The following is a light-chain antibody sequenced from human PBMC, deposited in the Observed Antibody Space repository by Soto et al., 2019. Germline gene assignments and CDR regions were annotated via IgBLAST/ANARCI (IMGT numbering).Light chain of an antibody. CDR2: GAS. V-gene: IGKV3-20*01. Sequence: EIVLTQSPGTLSLSPGERATLSCRASQSLISTYLACYQQKPGQAPRVLIYGASSRATGIPDRFSGSGSGTDLTLTITSLEPEDFAIYYCQQYGSSPLTFGGGTRAEIE. J-gene: IGKJ4*01. CDR3: QQYGSSPLT. CDR1: QSLISTY.